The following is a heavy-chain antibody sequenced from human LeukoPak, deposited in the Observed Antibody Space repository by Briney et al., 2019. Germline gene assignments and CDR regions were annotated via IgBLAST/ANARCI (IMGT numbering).Heavy chain of an antibody. Sequence: SETLSLTCTVSGGSISSYYWSWIRQPPGKGLEWIGYIYYSGSTNYNPSLKSRVTISVDTSKNQFSLKLSSVTAADTAVYYCARQFGDYGDHSFDYWGQGTLVTVSS. V-gene: IGHV4-59*08. CDR1: GGSISSYY. D-gene: IGHD4-17*01. CDR3: ARQFGDYGDHSFDY. J-gene: IGHJ4*02. CDR2: IYYSGST.